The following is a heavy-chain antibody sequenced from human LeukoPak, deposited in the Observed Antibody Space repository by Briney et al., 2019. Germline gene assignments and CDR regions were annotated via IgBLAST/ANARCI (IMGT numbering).Heavy chain of an antibody. CDR1: GGSISSSSYY. CDR3: ARRSRTDFWTG. Sequence: SETLSLTCTVSGGSISSSSYYWGWIRQPPRKGLEWIGSIYYSGSTYYNPSLKSRVTISVDTSKNQFSLKLSSVTAADTAVYYCARRSRTDFWTGWGQGTLVTVSS. V-gene: IGHV4-39*01. J-gene: IGHJ4*02. D-gene: IGHD3-3*01. CDR2: IYYSGST.